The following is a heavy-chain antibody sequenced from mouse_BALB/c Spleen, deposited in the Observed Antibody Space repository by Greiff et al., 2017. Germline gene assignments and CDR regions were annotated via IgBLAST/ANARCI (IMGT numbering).Heavy chain of an antibody. CDR3: ARLGFAY. D-gene: IGHD4-1*01. CDR2: ISDGGSYT. Sequence: EVQRVESGGGLVKPGGSLKLSCAASGFTFSDYYMYWVRQTPEKRLEWVATISDGGSYTYYPDSVKGRFTISRDNAKNTLYLQMSSLKSEDTAMYYCARLGFAYWGQGTLVTVSA. CDR1: GFTFSDYY. V-gene: IGHV5-4*02. J-gene: IGHJ3*01.